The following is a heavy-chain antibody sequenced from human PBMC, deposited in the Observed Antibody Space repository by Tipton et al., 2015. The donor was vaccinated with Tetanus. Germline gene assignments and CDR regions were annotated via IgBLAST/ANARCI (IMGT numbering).Heavy chain of an antibody. CDR1: GGSTHGFY. J-gene: IGHJ4*02. CDR2: IYGRGST. D-gene: IGHD6-13*01. Sequence: LRLSCTVSGGSTHGFYWTWIRQSAGKGLEWIGRIYGRGSTNYNPSLKSRVAMSMDRSKNQISLQLTSVTAADTAVYFCAGVTAQRTELYFDHWGQGTLVTVSS. CDR3: AGVTAQRTELYFDH. V-gene: IGHV4-4*07.